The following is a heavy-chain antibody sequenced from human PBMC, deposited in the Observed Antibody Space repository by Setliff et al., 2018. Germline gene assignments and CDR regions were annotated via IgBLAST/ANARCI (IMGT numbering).Heavy chain of an antibody. CDR1: GYTFTGYY. Sequence: ASVKVSCKASGYTFTGYYMHWVRQAPGQGLEWMGWINPSGGNTNYAQNFQGRVTITRDTSASTAYVELSSLRSEDTAVYYCAREVLPLVREEAFYIWGQGTMVTVSS. D-gene: IGHD2-2*01. CDR2: INPSGGNT. J-gene: IGHJ3*02. V-gene: IGHV1-46*01. CDR3: AREVLPLVREEAFYI.